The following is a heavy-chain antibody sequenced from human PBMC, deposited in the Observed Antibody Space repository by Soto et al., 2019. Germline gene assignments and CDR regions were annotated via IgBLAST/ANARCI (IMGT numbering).Heavy chain of an antibody. D-gene: IGHD2-8*01. CDR3: ATTYGMSHFDE. Sequence: SETLSLTCTVSGGSISSSNYYWGWIRQPPGKGLEWIGNIYYSGSTSYNPSLRSRVTISVDTSRNQFSLKLSSVTAADTAVYYCATTYGMSHFDEWGQGTLVTVSS. V-gene: IGHV4-39*01. J-gene: IGHJ4*02. CDR1: GGSISSSNYY. CDR2: IYYSGST.